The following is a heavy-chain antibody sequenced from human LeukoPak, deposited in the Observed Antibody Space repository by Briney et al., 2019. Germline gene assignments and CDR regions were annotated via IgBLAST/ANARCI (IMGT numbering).Heavy chain of an antibody. CDR3: AKGGYSYGVTLDT. V-gene: IGHV3-30*18. D-gene: IGHD5-18*01. CDR2: ISYDGSNK. CDR1: GFTFSSYG. J-gene: IGHJ5*02. Sequence: GGSLRLSCVASGFTFSSYGMHWVRQAPGKGLEWVAVISYDGSNKYYADSVKGRFTISRDNSKNTLYLQMNSLRAEDTAVYYCAKGGYSYGVTLDTWGPGNLVTVSS.